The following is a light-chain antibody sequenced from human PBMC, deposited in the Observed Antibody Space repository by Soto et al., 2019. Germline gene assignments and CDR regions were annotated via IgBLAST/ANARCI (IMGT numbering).Light chain of an antibody. Sequence: DIQMTQSPSSLSASVGDRVTITCRASQSISSYLNWYQQKPGKAPKVLIYAASSLQSGVPSRFSGSGSGTDFTLTITSLQPEDFATYYCQESYSFLWGTCGQGTKVEIK. V-gene: IGKV1-39*01. CDR2: AAS. CDR1: QSISSY. J-gene: IGKJ1*01. CDR3: QESYSFLWGT.